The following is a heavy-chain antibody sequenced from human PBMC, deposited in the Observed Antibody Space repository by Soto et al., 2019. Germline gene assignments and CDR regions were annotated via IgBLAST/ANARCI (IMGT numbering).Heavy chain of an antibody. D-gene: IGHD3-3*01. CDR2: IDWDDDK. CDR3: ARGADYDLWSGYSQFDY. V-gene: IGHV2-70*01. Sequence: SGPTLVNPTQTLTLTCTFSGFSLSTSGMCVSWIRQPPGKALEWLALIDWDDDKYYSTSLKTRLTISKDTSKNQVVLTMTNMDPVDTATYYCARGADYDLWSGYSQFDYWGQGTLVTVYS. J-gene: IGHJ4*02. CDR1: GFSLSTSGMC.